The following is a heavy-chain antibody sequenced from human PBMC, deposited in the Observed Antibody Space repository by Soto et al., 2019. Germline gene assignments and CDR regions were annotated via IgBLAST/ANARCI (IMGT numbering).Heavy chain of an antibody. V-gene: IGHV1-69*06. Sequence: QVQLVQSGAEVKKPGSSVKVSCKASGGTFSTYAINWVRQAPGQGLEWMGGVIPLFGTANYAHKFQGRVTITADKSTSTAYMELNSLRSEDTAVYYCARDRVREYYSTSSYGSWAFDIWGQGTMVTVSS. D-gene: IGHD6-6*01. CDR2: VIPLFGTA. CDR3: ARDRVREYYSTSSYGSWAFDI. J-gene: IGHJ3*02. CDR1: GGTFSTYA.